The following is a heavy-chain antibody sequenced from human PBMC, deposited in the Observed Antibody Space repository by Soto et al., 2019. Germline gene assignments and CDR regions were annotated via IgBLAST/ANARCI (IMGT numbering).Heavy chain of an antibody. Sequence: QVQLVESGGGVVQPGRSLRLSCAASGFIFSNFGMHWVRQAPGKGLEWVAVIWYDGSNEYYADSVKGRFTISKDNSKSTLYLQMNGLGAEDTAVYYCARDDIPGIAVSTYGMDVWGQGTTVTVSS. CDR3: ARDDIPGIAVSTYGMDV. D-gene: IGHD6-19*01. CDR1: GFIFSNFG. CDR2: IWYDGSNE. V-gene: IGHV3-33*01. J-gene: IGHJ6*02.